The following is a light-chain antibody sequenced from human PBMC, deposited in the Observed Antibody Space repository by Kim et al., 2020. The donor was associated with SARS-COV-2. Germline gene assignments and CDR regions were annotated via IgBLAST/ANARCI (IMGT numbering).Light chain of an antibody. Sequence: DIQMTQSPSTLSASVGDRVTITCRASQSIGSSLAWYQQKPGKAPKILIYKASTLQGGVPSRFSGSGSGTDFSLTISSLQPDDFATYYCQQYSSYRISFGQGTRLRLN. J-gene: IGKJ5*01. V-gene: IGKV1-5*03. CDR2: KAS. CDR1: QSIGSS. CDR3: QQYSSYRIS.